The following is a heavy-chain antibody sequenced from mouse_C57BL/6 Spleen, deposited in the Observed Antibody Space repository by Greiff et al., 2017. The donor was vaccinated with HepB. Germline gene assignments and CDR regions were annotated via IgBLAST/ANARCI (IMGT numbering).Heavy chain of an antibody. D-gene: IGHD1-2*01. CDR3: ATLRLGGFAD. J-gene: IGHJ3*01. CDR2: IDPSDSYT. Sequence: QVQLQQPGAELVKPGASVKLSCKASGYTFTSYWMQWVKQRPGEGLEWMGEIDPSDSYTNYNQKFKGKATLTVDTSSSTAYMQLSSLTSEDSAVYYCATLRLGGFADWGQGTLVTVSA. CDR1: GYTFTSYW. V-gene: IGHV1-50*01.